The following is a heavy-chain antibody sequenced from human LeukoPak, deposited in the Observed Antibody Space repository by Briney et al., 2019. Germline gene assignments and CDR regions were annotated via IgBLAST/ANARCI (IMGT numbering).Heavy chain of an antibody. CDR3: ARGGYYGSGNDFRFDP. D-gene: IGHD3-10*01. Sequence: SETLSLTCTVSGGSISNYYWSWIRQPPGKGLEWIGYIYYSGSTNYIPSLKSRVTISVDTSKNQFSLKLSSVTAADTAVYYCARGGYYGSGNDFRFDPWGQGTLVTVSS. CDR1: GGSISNYY. J-gene: IGHJ5*02. V-gene: IGHV4-59*01. CDR2: IYYSGST.